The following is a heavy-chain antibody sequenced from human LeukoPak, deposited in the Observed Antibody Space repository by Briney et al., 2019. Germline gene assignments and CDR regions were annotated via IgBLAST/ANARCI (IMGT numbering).Heavy chain of an antibody. CDR3: AREKASTTGTTDYDY. V-gene: IGHV3-64*01. Sequence: GGSLRLSCAASGFTFSSYAMHWVRQAPGKGLEYVSSISRNGDSTHYVNSVKGRFTISRDNAKNSLFLQMNSLRAGDTAVYYCAREKASTTGTTDYDYWGQGTLVTVSS. J-gene: IGHJ4*02. D-gene: IGHD1-1*01. CDR1: GFTFSSYA. CDR2: ISRNGDST.